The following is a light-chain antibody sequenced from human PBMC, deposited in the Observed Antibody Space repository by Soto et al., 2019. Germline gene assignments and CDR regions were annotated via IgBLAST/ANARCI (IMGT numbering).Light chain of an antibody. CDR2: EVS. CDR3: SSFAGSFYGV. CDR1: SSDVGGYNY. V-gene: IGLV2-8*01. J-gene: IGLJ2*01. Sequence: QSALTQPPSAAGSPGQSVTISCTGTSSDVGGYNYVSWYQQHPGKAPKHMIYEVSKRPSGVPDRFSGSKSGNTASLTVSGLQAEDEADDYCSSFAGSFYGVFGGGTKLTVL.